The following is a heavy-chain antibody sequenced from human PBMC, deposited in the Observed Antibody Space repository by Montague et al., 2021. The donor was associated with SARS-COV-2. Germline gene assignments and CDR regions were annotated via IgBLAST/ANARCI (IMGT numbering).Heavy chain of an antibody. CDR1: GDSVVGLRRR. Sequence: CAISGDSVVGLRRRSEEHTSELQSRFDFVCSLLHGKKRYSDYAPSVRGRLTVNPDASKNEFSLELNYVTPEDTAVYYCVRYSGWFYFDFWGQGTLVTVSS. J-gene: IGHJ4*02. V-gene: IGHV6-1*01. CDR3: VRYSGWFYFDF. CDR2: LLHGKKRYS. D-gene: IGHD6-19*01.